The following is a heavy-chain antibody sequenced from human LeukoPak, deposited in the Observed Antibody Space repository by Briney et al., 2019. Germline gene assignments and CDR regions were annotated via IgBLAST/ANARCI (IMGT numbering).Heavy chain of an antibody. CDR1: GGSIRNYY. CDR3: ARARYSSSWTDY. D-gene: IGHD6-13*01. CDR2: IYYSGST. V-gene: IGHV4-59*01. J-gene: IGHJ4*02. Sequence: SETLSLTCTVSGGSIRNYYWSWIRQPPGKGLEWIGYIYYSGSTNYNPSLKSRVTISVDTSKNQFSLKLSSVTAADTAVYYCARARYSSSWTDYWGQGTLVTVSS.